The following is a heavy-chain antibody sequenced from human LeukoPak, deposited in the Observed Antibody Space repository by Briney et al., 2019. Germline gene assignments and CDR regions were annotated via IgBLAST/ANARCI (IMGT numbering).Heavy chain of an antibody. J-gene: IGHJ4*02. D-gene: IGHD1-20*01. Sequence: PGESLKISCKGSGYRFNAYWIAWVRQMPGKGLEWMGIIYPDDSDTRYSPSFQGQVTISADRSVRTAYLQWSSLKASDTAMYYCARQGILTGTAYFDYWGQGTLVTVSS. CDR2: IYPDDSDT. CDR1: GYRFNAYW. V-gene: IGHV5-51*01. CDR3: ARQGILTGTAYFDY.